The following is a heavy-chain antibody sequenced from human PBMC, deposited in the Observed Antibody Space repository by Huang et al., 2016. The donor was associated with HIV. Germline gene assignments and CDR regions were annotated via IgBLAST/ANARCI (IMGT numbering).Heavy chain of an antibody. Sequence: EVDLVQSGGDLVQPGRSLRFSFVGSGFTFRSYWMNWVRQPPGRGLGGGATIDQDGSERFDVDSVRGRFAISRDNANDSLSLQLNSLKGEDSAIYFCTRGFRAKPGDYWGQGSLVTVSS. CDR3: TRGFRAKPGDY. CDR1: GFTFRSYW. J-gene: IGHJ4*02. CDR2: IDQDGSER. V-gene: IGHV3-7*01.